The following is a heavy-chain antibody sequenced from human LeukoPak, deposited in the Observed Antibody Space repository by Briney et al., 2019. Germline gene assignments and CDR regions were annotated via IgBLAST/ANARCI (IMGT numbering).Heavy chain of an antibody. CDR1: GYTFTSYW. CDR2: IYPGDSET. CDR3: ARCPTKTGDYFDY. J-gene: IGHJ4*02. V-gene: IGHV5-51*01. Sequence: GESLKISCKGSGYTFTSYWIGWVRQMPGKGLEWMGIIYPGDSETRYSPSFQGQVNISDDKSISTAYLQWSSLKASDTAIYYCARCPTKTGDYFDYWGQGSLVTVSS. D-gene: IGHD1-1*01.